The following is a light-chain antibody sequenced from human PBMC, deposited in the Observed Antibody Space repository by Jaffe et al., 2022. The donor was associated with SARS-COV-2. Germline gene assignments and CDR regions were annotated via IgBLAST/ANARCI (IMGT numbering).Light chain of an antibody. V-gene: IGLV1-47*01. Sequence: QSVLTQPPSASGTPGQRVTISCSGSSSNIGSNYVYWYQQLPGTAPKLLIYRNNQRPSGVPDRLSGSKSGTSASLAISGLRSEDEADYYCAAWDDSLSHWVFGGGTKLTVL. CDR3: AAWDDSLSHWV. CDR2: RNN. CDR1: SSNIGSNY. J-gene: IGLJ3*02.